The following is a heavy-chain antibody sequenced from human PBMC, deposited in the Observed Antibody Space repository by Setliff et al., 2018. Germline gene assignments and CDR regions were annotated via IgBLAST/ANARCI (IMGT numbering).Heavy chain of an antibody. CDR3: AGVYGENDLPDI. J-gene: IGHJ3*02. CDR2: IYYRGST. CDR1: GGSISSTSYY. Sequence: SETLSLTCTVSGGSISSTSYYWAWIRQPPGKGLEWTGSIYYRGSTFIYPSLRSRVTISADMSKNQFSLKLTSVTAADTAMYYCAGVYGENDLPDIWGQGTMVTVSS. D-gene: IGHD4-17*01. V-gene: IGHV4-39*07.